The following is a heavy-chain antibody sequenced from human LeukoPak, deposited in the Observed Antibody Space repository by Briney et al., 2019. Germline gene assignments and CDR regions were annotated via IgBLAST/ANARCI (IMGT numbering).Heavy chain of an antibody. CDR3: ARGGQGDGYSADDAFDI. Sequence: SQTLSLTCAISGDSVSSNSAAWNWIRQSPSRGLEWLGRTYYRSKRYNDYAVSVKGRITINPDTSKNQFPLQLNSVTPEDTAVYYCARGGQGDGYSADDAFDIWGQGTMVTVSS. J-gene: IGHJ3*02. V-gene: IGHV6-1*01. D-gene: IGHD5-24*01. CDR1: GDSVSSNSAA. CDR2: TYYRSKRYN.